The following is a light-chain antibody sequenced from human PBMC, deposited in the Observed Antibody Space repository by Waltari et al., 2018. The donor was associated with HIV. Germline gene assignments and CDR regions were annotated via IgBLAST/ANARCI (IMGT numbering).Light chain of an antibody. CDR2: EGN. J-gene: IGLJ3*02. CDR3: TSYISSSTPV. V-gene: IGLV2-14*01. Sequence: QSALTQPASVSGSPGQSITISCGDVSDYKYVSWYHHHPGKAPKVLIYEGNHRPSGVSNRFSGSKSGNTASLTISGLQPEDEADYFCTSYISSSTPVFGGGTKLTVL. CDR1: DVSDYKY.